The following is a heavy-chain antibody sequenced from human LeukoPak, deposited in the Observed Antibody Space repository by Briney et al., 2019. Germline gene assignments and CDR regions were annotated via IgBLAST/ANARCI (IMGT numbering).Heavy chain of an antibody. J-gene: IGHJ4*02. V-gene: IGHV1-8*01. Sequence: GASVKVSCKASGYTFTGYDINWVRQATGQGLEWMGWMNPNSGNTGYAQKFQGRVTMTRNTSISTAYMELSSLRSEDTAVYYCAKRLSGSGSYSFDYWGQGTLVTVSS. CDR2: MNPNSGNT. D-gene: IGHD3-10*01. CDR1: GYTFTGYD. CDR3: AKRLSGSGSYSFDY.